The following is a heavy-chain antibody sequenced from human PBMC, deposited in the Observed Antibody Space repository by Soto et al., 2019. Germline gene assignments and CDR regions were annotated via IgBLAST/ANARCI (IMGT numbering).Heavy chain of an antibody. CDR1: GGSFSGYY. D-gene: IGHD2-21*01. CDR2: INHSGST. Sequence: SETLSLTCAVYGGSFSGYYWSWIRQPPGKGLEWIGEINHSGSTNYNPSLKSRVTISVDTSKNQFSLKLSSVTAADTAVYYCARGLAIDYWGQGTLVTVSS. J-gene: IGHJ4*02. CDR3: ARGLAIDY. V-gene: IGHV4-34*01.